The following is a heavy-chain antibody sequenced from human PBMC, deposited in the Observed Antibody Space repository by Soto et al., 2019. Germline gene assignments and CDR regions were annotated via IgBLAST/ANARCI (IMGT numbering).Heavy chain of an antibody. V-gene: IGHV4-30-4*01. Sequence: SETLSLTCTVSGASVSSGDYYWTWIRQPPGKDLEWIGYIYSSGNTNYNPSLRSRVTMSKDTSKNQFSLKLTSVTAADTAVYYCARRVTGGGERFDPWGLGTLVTVSS. CDR3: ARRVTGGGERFDP. J-gene: IGHJ5*02. D-gene: IGHD7-27*01. CDR1: GASVSSGDYY. CDR2: IYSSGNT.